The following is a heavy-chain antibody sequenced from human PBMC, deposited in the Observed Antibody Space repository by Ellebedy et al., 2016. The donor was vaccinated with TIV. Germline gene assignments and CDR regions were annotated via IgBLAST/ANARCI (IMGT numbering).Heavy chain of an antibody. CDR1: GGTFSSYA. CDR3: ARLKQQLVKGFDP. Sequence: AASVKVSCKASGGTFSSYAISWVRQAPGQGLEWMGGIIPIFGTANYAQKFQGRVTITADESTSTAYMELSSLRSEDTAVYYCARLKQQLVKGFDPWGQGTLVTVSS. CDR2: IIPIFGTA. D-gene: IGHD6-13*01. J-gene: IGHJ5*02. V-gene: IGHV1-69*13.